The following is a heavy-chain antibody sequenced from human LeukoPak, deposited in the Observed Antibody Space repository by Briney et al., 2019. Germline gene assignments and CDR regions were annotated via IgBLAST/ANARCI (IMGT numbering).Heavy chain of an antibody. V-gene: IGHV4-61*02. J-gene: IGHJ3*02. Sequence: SQTLSLTCTVSGGSISSGSYYWSWIRQPAGKGLEWIGRIYTSGSTNYNPSLKSRVTISVDTSKNQFSLQLSSVTAADTAVYYCARELDWGAVNDAFDIWGQGTMVTVSS. CDR3: ARELDWGAVNDAFDI. D-gene: IGHD3/OR15-3a*01. CDR1: GGSISSGSYY. CDR2: IYTSGST.